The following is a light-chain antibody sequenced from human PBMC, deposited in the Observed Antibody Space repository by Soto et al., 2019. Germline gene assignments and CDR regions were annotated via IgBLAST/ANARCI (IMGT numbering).Light chain of an antibody. J-gene: IGLJ1*01. Sequence: QSALTQPASVSGSPGQSITISCTGTSSDVGAYNYVSWYQQLPGKAPKLMIYDVSNRPSGVSNRFSGSKSGNTASLTISGLQAEDETDYYCFSYTTSSTYVFATGTKLTVL. CDR3: FSYTTSSTYV. V-gene: IGLV2-14*03. CDR2: DVS. CDR1: SSDVGAYNY.